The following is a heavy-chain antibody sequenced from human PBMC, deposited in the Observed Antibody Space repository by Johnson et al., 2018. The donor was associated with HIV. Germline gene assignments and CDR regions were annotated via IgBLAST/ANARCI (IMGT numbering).Heavy chain of an antibody. V-gene: IGHV3-33*03. CDR2: IWYDGNNK. CDR3: AYSSSPLSGDAFDI. CDR1: GFTFSSYG. J-gene: IGHJ3*02. Sequence: QVQLVESGGGVVQPGRSLRLSCAASGFTFSSYGMHWVRQAPGKGLEWVAVIWYDGNNKYYADSVKGRFTISRDNAKNSLYLQMNSLRAEDTAVYYCAYSSSPLSGDAFDIWGLGTMVTVSS. D-gene: IGHD6-6*01.